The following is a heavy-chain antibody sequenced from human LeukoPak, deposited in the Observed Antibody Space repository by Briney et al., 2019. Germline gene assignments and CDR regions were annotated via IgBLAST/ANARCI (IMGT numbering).Heavy chain of an antibody. J-gene: IGHJ4*02. Sequence: GGPLRLSCAASGFTFSSYEMNWVRQAPGKGLERVSYISGGSRYTNYADSVKGRFTISRDNAKNSLYLQMNSLRAEDTAVYYCAREYGSGSCFDFWGQGTLVTVSS. CDR1: GFTFSSYE. CDR2: ISGGSRYT. D-gene: IGHD3-10*01. V-gene: IGHV3-21*05. CDR3: AREYGSGSCFDF.